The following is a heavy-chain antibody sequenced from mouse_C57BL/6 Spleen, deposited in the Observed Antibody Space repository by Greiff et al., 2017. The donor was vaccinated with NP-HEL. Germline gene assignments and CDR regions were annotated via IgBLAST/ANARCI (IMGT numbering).Heavy chain of an antibody. CDR2: IYPSDSET. Sequence: QVQLKQPGAELVRPGSSVKLSCKASGYTFTSYWMDWVKQRPGQGLEWIGNIYPSDSETHYNQKFKDKATLTVDKSSSTAYMQLSSLTSEDSAVYYCARDGGNWYFDVWGTGTTVTVSS. J-gene: IGHJ1*03. CDR3: ARDGGNWYFDV. V-gene: IGHV1-61*01. CDR1: GYTFTSYW.